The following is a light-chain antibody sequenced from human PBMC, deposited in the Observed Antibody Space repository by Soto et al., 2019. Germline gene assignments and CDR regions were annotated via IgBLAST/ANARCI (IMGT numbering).Light chain of an antibody. V-gene: IGLV2-14*01. CDR3: SSYTSSSTVGV. J-gene: IGLJ1*01. Sequence: QSFLTQPASVSGSPGQSITVSCTGTSSDIGAYDYVSWYQQHPGKAPKVIISEVSKRPSGVSHRFSGSKSGNTASLTISGLQAEDEADYYCSSYTSSSTVGVFGTGTKVTVL. CDR1: SSDIGAYDY. CDR2: EVS.